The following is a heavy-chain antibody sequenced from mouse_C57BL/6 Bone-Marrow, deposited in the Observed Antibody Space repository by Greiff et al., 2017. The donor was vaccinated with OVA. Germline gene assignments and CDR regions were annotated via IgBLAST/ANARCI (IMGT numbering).Heavy chain of an antibody. Sequence: QVQLKESGAELVRPGTSVKMSCKASGYTFTNYWIGWAKQRPGHGLEWIGDIYPGGGYTNYNEKFKGKATLTADKSSSTAYMQFSSLTSEDSAIYYCARGQLTGTYYGGYFDYWGQGTTLTVSS. D-gene: IGHD4-1*01. CDR1: GYTFTNYW. CDR3: ARGQLTGTYYGGYFDY. V-gene: IGHV1-63*01. J-gene: IGHJ2*01. CDR2: IYPGGGYT.